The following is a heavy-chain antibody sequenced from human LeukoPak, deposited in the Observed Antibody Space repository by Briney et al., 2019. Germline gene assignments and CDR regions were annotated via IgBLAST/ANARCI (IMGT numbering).Heavy chain of an antibody. CDR2: IYYSGST. V-gene: IGHV4-59*01. CDR3: ARDMNYMDV. J-gene: IGHJ6*03. CDR1: GGSISSYY. Sequence: SETLSLTCTVSGGSISSYYWSWIRQPPGKGLEWIGYIYYSGSTNYNPSLKSRVTISVDKSKNQFSLKLSSVTAADTAVYYCARDMNYMDVWGKGTTVTVSS. D-gene: IGHD3-16*01.